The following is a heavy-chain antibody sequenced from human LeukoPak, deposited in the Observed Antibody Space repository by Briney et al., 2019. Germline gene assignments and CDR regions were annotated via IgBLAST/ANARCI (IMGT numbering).Heavy chain of an antibody. V-gene: IGHV1-69*05. J-gene: IGHJ5*02. Sequence: SVKVSCKASGGTFSSYAISWVRQAPGQGLEWMGGIIPIFGTANYAQKFQGSVTITTDESTSTAYMELSSLRSEDTAVYYRARDVYYGSGSYPDWFDPWGQGTLVTVSS. CDR1: GGTFSSYA. CDR2: IIPIFGTA. D-gene: IGHD3-10*01. CDR3: ARDVYYGSGSYPDWFDP.